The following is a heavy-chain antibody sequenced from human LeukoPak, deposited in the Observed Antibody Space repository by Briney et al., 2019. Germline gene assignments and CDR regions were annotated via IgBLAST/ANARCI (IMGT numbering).Heavy chain of an antibody. V-gene: IGHV3-53*01. CDR1: GFTVSSNY. J-gene: IGHJ4*02. CDR3: ARDSRLTTVDY. D-gene: IGHD4-11*01. Sequence: GGSLRLSCAASGFTVSSNYMSWVRQAPGKRLEWVSVIYSGGSTYYADAVKGRFTISRDNSKNTLYLQMNSLRAEDTAVYYCARDSRLTTVDYWGQGTLVTVSS. CDR2: IYSGGST.